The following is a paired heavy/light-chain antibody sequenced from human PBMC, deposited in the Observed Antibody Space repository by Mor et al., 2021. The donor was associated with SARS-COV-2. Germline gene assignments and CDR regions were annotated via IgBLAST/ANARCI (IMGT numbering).Light chain of an antibody. J-gene: IGKJ1*01. V-gene: IGKV2-30*01. CDR3: MQGTHWRT. CDR1: QSLVYSDGNTY. Sequence: DVVMTQSPLSLPVTLGQPASISCRSSQSLVYSDGNTYLNWFQQRPGQSPRRLIYKVSNRDSGVPDRFSGSGSGTDFTLKISRVEAEDVGVYYCMQGTHWRTFGQGTKVEIK. CDR2: KVS.
Heavy chain of an antibody. CDR2: IIPIFGTA. Sequence: QVQLVQSGAEVKKPGSSVKVSCKASGGTFSSYAISWVRQAPGQGLEWMGGIIPIFGTANYAQKFQGRVTITADESTSTAYMELSSLRSEDTAVYYCARDQPYYDFWSGYHQGPYYYYYGMDVWGQGTTVTVSS. D-gene: IGHD3-3*01. CDR3: ARDQPYYDFWSGYHQGPYYYYYGMDV. V-gene: IGHV1-69*01. J-gene: IGHJ6*02. CDR1: GGTFSSYA.